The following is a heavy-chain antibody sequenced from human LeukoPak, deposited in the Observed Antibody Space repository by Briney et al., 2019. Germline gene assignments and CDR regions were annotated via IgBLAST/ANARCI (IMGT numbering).Heavy chain of an antibody. D-gene: IGHD5-18*01. CDR2: ISSSSSYI. CDR3: ARGRGYSYGYDY. J-gene: IGHJ4*02. Sequence: GGSLTLTCPASGCTFSSYSMNWVRQAPGKGLARVSSISSSSSYIYYADSVKGRFTISRDNAKNSLYLQMNSLRAEDTAVYYCARGRGYSYGYDYWGQGTLVTVSS. V-gene: IGHV3-21*01. CDR1: GCTFSSYS.